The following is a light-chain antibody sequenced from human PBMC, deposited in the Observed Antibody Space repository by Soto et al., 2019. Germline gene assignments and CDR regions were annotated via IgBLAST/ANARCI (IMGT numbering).Light chain of an antibody. J-gene: IGLJ1*01. CDR3: ASWDVTLNGLYV. CDR1: SSNIGAGYV. V-gene: IGLV1-40*01. Sequence: QSVLTQPPSVSGAPGQRVTISCTGSSSNIGAGYVVHWYQQLPGTAPKLLIYGNSNRPSGVPDQFSGSKSGTSASLAITGLQSEDEADYYCASWDVTLNGLYVFGTGTKLTVL. CDR2: GNS.